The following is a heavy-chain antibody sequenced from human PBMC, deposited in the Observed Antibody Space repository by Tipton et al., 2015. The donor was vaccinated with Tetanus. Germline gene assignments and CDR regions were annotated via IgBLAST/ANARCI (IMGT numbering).Heavy chain of an antibody. CDR2: IIPIFGTA. CDR3: ARVGSSWHYYYYYGMDV. Sequence: QSGAEVKKPGSSVKVSCKASGGTFSSYAISWVRQAPGQGLEWMGGIIPIFGTANYAQKFQGRVTITADKSTSTAYMELSSLRSEDTAVYYCARVGSSWHYYYYYGMDVWGQGTTVTVSS. V-gene: IGHV1-69*06. D-gene: IGHD6-13*01. CDR1: GGTFSSYA. J-gene: IGHJ6*02.